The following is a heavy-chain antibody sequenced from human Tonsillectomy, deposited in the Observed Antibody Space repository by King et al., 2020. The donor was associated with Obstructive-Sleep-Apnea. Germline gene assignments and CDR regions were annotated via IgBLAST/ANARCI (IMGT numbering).Heavy chain of an antibody. CDR1: GYTFTSYG. J-gene: IGHJ3*02. V-gene: IGHV1-18*01. CDR3: ARAGDAFDI. Sequence: QLVQSGAEGKKPGASVKVSYKASGYTFTSYGIRLVRQAPGRGVEWLGWISAYNGNTNYAKKLQGRDTMTTDTSTSTAYMELRSLRSDDTAVYYCARAGDAFDIWGQGTMVTVSS. CDR2: ISAYNGNT.